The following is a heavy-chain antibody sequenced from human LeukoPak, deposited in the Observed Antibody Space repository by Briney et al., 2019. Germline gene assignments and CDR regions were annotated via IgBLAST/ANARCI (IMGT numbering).Heavy chain of an antibody. CDR1: GGSFSDYY. D-gene: IGHD2-2*01. Sequence: SETLSLICAVSGGSFSDYYWNWIRQPPGKGLEWIGKFNHSGSTTYNSSLRSRVTISVDRSKNQSSLKLSSVTAADTAVYYCSESLGYCSSTSCHDYWGQGTLVTVSS. J-gene: IGHJ4*02. V-gene: IGHV4-34*03. CDR2: FNHSGST. CDR3: SESLGYCSSTSCHDY.